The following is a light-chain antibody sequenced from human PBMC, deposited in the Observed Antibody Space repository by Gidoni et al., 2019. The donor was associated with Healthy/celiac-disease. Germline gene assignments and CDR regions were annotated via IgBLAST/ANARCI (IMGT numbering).Light chain of an antibody. CDR2: GNS. V-gene: IGLV1-40*01. CDR3: QAYDSSLSGWV. CDR1: SSNIGAGYD. J-gene: IGLJ3*02. Sequence: QSVLTQPPSVSGAPGQRVTISCTWSSSNIGAGYDVHWYQQLPGTAPKLLIYGNSNRPSGVPDLFSGSKSGTSASLAITGLQAEDEADYYCQAYDSSLSGWVFGGGTKLTVL.